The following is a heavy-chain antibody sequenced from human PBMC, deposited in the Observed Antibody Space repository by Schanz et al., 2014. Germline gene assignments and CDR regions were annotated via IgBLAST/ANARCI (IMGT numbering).Heavy chain of an antibody. CDR1: GYIFGSHG. V-gene: IGHV1-18*01. D-gene: IGHD1-20*01. J-gene: IGHJ3*02. CDR3: ARVHIATYPYNSPGAFDI. CDR2: INAHTGNT. Sequence: QLMQSGSEVRKPGASVKVSCKASGYIFGSHGMTWVRQAPGQGPELMGWINAHTGNTQYAQKFQGRVNMTRDTVTTTVHLELTRLTADDTAIYYCARVHIATYPYNSPGAFDIWGQGTRVTVSS.